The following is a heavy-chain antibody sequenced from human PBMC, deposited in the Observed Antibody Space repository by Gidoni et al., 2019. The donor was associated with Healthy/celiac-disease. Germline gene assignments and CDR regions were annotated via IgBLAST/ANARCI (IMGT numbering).Heavy chain of an antibody. CDR3: AVGGGWYGGGDY. CDR2: IYPGDADT. Sequence: EVQLVRSGAGVQEPGESLQIARTGSPFSFTSYWIGWVRQMPGKGLEWMGIIYPGDADTRYSPYFQGQVTISADKTISTAYLQWSSRKASDTAMYYCAVGGGWYGGGDYWGQGTLVTVSS. J-gene: IGHJ4*02. D-gene: IGHD6-19*01. V-gene: IGHV5-51*01. CDR1: PFSFTSYW.